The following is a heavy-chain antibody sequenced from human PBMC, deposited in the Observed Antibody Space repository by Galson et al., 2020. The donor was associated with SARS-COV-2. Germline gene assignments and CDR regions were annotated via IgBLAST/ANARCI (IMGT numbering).Heavy chain of an antibody. Sequence: GESLKISCKGSGYFFTSNWIGWVRQVPGKGLEWMGIIYPDDSYTIYSPSFQGQVTISADKSITTAYLQWSGLKASDTAMYYCARHGASSGWYEGIDYWGQGTLVAVSS. CDR1: GYFFTSNW. J-gene: IGHJ4*02. V-gene: IGHV5-51*01. CDR3: ARHGASSGWYEGIDY. D-gene: IGHD6-19*01. CDR2: IYPDDSYT.